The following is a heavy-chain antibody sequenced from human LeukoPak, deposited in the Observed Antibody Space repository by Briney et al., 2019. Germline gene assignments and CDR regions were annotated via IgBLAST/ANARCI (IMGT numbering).Heavy chain of an antibody. D-gene: IGHD2-15*01. Sequence: SETLSLTCAVSGYSISSGYYWGRIRQPPGKGLEWIGSIYHSGSTYYNPSLKSRVTISVDTSKSQFSLKLSSVTAADTAVYYCASSYCSGGSCYSGDAFDIWGQGTMVTVSS. V-gene: IGHV4-38-2*01. CDR3: ASSYCSGGSCYSGDAFDI. CDR1: GYSISSGYY. J-gene: IGHJ3*02. CDR2: IYHSGST.